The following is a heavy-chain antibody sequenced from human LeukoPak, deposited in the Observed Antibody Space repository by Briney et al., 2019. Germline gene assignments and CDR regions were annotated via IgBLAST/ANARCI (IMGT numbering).Heavy chain of an antibody. Sequence: GGSLRLSCAASGFTFSSYSMNWVRQAPGKGLEWVSSISSSSSYIYYADSVKGRFTISRDNAKNSLYLQMNSLRAEDTAVYYCARDVAVLRFLEWLNSFDPWGQGTLVTVSS. V-gene: IGHV3-21*01. J-gene: IGHJ5*02. CDR2: ISSSSSYI. CDR3: ARDVAVLRFLEWLNSFDP. D-gene: IGHD3-3*01. CDR1: GFTFSSYS.